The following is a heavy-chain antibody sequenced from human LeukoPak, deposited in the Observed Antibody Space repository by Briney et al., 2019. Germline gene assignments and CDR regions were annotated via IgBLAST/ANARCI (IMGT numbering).Heavy chain of an antibody. CDR1: GFTFSSYG. Sequence: GRSLGLSCAASGFTFSSYGMHWVRQAPGKGLEWVAVISYDGSNKYYADSVKGRFTISRDNSKNTLYLQMNSLRAEDTAVYYCAKDGAKEVLRFLTPVAMPFDYWGQGTLVTVSS. CDR3: AKDGAKEVLRFLTPVAMPFDY. CDR2: ISYDGSNK. V-gene: IGHV3-30*18. J-gene: IGHJ4*02. D-gene: IGHD3-3*01.